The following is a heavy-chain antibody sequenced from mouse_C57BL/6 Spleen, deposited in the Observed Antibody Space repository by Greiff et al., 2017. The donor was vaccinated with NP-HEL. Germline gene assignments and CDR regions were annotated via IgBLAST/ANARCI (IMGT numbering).Heavy chain of an antibody. Sequence: VQLQQSGAELVKPGASVKMSCKASGYTFTSYWITWVKQRPGQGLEWIGDIYPGSGSTNYNEKFKSKATLTVDTSSSTAYMQLSSLTSEDSAVYYCARGRIYYDYDEWFAYWGQGTLVTVSA. D-gene: IGHD2-4*01. CDR3: ARGRIYYDYDEWFAY. CDR1: GYTFTSYW. J-gene: IGHJ3*01. V-gene: IGHV1-55*01. CDR2: IYPGSGST.